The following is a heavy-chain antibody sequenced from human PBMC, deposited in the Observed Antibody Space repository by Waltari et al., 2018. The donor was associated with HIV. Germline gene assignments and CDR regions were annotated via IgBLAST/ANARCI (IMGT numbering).Heavy chain of an antibody. V-gene: IGHV3-23*01. D-gene: IGHD1-26*01. CDR3: AKVGLSGGSYDY. J-gene: IGHJ4*02. CDR1: GFTFSSYA. CDR2: IRGSGGST. Sequence: EVQLLESGGGLVQPGGSLRLSCAASGFTFSSYAMSWVRQAPGKGLEWVSGIRGSGGSTYYADSVKGRFTISRDNSKNTLYLQMNSLRAEDTAVYYCAKVGLSGGSYDYWGQGTLVTVSS.